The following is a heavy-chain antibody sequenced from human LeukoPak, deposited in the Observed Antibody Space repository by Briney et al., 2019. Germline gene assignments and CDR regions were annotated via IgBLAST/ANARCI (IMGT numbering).Heavy chain of an antibody. CDR3: ARDNHMVRGVIITSDYYYYMDV. D-gene: IGHD3-10*01. CDR1: GYTFTSYD. CDR2: MNPNSGNT. V-gene: IGHV1-8*01. Sequence: ASVNVSCKASGYTFTSYDINWVRQATGQGLEWMGWMNPNSGNTGYAQKFQGRVTMTRNTSISTAYMELSSLRSEDTAVYYCARDNHMVRGVIITSDYYYYMDVWGKGTTVTVSS. J-gene: IGHJ6*03.